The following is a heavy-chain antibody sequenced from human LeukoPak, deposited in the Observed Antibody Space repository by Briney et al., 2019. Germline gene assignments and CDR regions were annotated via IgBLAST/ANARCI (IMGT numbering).Heavy chain of an antibody. CDR2: ISSSSSTI. CDR3: ARRIAAAGANYGMDV. CDR1: GFTFSSYS. V-gene: IGHV3-48*02. J-gene: IGHJ6*02. Sequence: GGSLRLSCAASGFTFSSYSMNWVRQAPGKGLEWVSYISSSSSTIYYADSVKGRFTISRDNAKNSLYLQMNSLRDEDTAVYYCARRIAAAGANYGMDVWGQGTTVTVSS. D-gene: IGHD6-13*01.